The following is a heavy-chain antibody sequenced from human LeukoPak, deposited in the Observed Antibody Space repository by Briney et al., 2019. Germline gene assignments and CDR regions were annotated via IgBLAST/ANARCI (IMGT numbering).Heavy chain of an antibody. Sequence: SETLSLTCTVSGGSISSSSYYWGWIRQPPGKGLEWIGSIYYSGSTYYNPSLKSRVTISVDTSKNQFSLKLSSVTAADTAVYYCAPQRYCSSTSCPGNWFDPWGQGTLVTVSS. D-gene: IGHD2-2*01. V-gene: IGHV4-39*07. CDR2: IYYSGST. CDR1: GGSISSSSYY. CDR3: APQRYCSSTSCPGNWFDP. J-gene: IGHJ5*02.